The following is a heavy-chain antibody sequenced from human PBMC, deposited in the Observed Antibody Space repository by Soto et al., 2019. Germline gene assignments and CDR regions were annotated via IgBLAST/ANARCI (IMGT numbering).Heavy chain of an antibody. J-gene: IGHJ2*01. CDR2: IIPIFGTA. V-gene: IGHV1-69*06. CDR1: GGTFSSYA. CDR3: ARRGDCTNGVCYNYWYFDL. D-gene: IGHD2-8*01. Sequence: SVKVSCKASGGTFSSYAISWVRQAPGQGLEWMGGIIPIFGTANYAQKFQGRVTITADKSTSTAYMELSSLRSEDTAVYCCARRGDCTNGVCYNYWYFDLWGRGTLVTVSS.